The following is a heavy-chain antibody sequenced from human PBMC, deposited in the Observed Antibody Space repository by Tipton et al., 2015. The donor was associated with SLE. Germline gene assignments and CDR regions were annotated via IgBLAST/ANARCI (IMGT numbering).Heavy chain of an antibody. V-gene: IGHV4-59*01. CDR1: GGSISSYY. D-gene: IGHD2-15*01. J-gene: IGHJ2*01. Sequence: TLSLTCTVSGGSISSYYWSWIRQPPGKGLEWIGYIYYSGSTNYNPSLKSRVTISVDTSKNQFSLKLSSVTAADTAVYYCARAPWYPGYFDLWGRGTLVTVSS. CDR3: ARAPWYPGYFDL. CDR2: IYYSGST.